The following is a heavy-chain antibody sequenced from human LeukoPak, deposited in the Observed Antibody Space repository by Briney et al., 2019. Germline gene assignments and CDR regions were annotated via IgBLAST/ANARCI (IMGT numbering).Heavy chain of an antibody. V-gene: IGHV3-30-3*01. CDR2: ISYDGSNK. CDR3: ARVQYGPPITIFGVVINPSDY. CDR1: GFTFSSYA. D-gene: IGHD3-3*01. Sequence: GRSLRLSCAASGFTFSSYAMHWVRQAPGKGLEWVVVISYDGSNKYYADSVKGRFTISRDNSKNTLYLQMNSLRAEDTAVYYCARVQYGPPITIFGVVINPSDYWGQGTLVTVSS. J-gene: IGHJ4*02.